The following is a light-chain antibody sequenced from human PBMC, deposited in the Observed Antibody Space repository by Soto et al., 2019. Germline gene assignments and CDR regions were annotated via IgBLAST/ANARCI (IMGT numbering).Light chain of an antibody. CDR2: GNS. V-gene: IGLV1-40*01. CDR1: SSNIGAGYD. CDR3: QSYDSSLSALYV. J-gene: IGLJ1*01. Sequence: HSVLAHPRSVSGAAGQRVTISFTGSSSNIGAGYDVHWYQQLPGTAPKLLIYGNSNRPSGVPDRFSGSKSGTSASLAITGLQAEDEADYYCQSYDSSLSALYVFGTGTKVTVL.